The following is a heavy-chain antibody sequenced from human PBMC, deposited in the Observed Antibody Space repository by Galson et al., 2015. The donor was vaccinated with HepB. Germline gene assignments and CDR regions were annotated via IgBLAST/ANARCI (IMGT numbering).Heavy chain of an antibody. V-gene: IGHV4-34*01. J-gene: IGHJ3*02. CDR3: ARARRVAFDI. CDR1: GGSFSGYY. Sequence: LSLTCAVYGGSFSGYYWSWIRQPPGKGLEWIGEINHSGSTNYNPSLKSRVTISVDTSKNQFSLKLSSVTAADTAVYYCARARRVAFDIWGQGTMVTVSS. CDR2: INHSGST.